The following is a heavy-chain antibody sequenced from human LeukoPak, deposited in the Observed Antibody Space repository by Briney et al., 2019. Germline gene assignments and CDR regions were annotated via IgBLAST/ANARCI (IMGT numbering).Heavy chain of an antibody. Sequence: SETLSLTCTVSGGSISSYYWSWIRQPPGKGLEWIGYIYDSGSTNYNPSLKSRVTISVDTSKNQFSLKLSSVTAADTAVYYCARGGGYDFYYYYMDVWGKGTTVTISS. D-gene: IGHD5-12*01. J-gene: IGHJ6*03. V-gene: IGHV4-59*01. CDR1: GGSISSYY. CDR2: IYDSGST. CDR3: ARGGGYDFYYYYMDV.